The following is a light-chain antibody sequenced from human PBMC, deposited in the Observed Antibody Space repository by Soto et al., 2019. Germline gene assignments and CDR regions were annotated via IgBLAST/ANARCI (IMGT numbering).Light chain of an antibody. CDR1: SSDVGGYDF. V-gene: IGLV2-14*01. CDR3: CSYPSSGTRV. CDR2: EVT. Sequence: QSALAQPASVSGSPGQSITISCTGTSSDVGGYDFVSWYQHHPGKAPKLLIYEVTIRPSGVSYRFSASKTGNTAALTISGLQAEDEADYYCCSYPSSGTRVFGGGTKLTVL. J-gene: IGLJ3*02.